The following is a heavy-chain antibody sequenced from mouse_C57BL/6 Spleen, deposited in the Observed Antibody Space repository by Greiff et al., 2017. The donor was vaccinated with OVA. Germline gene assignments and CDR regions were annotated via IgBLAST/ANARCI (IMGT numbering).Heavy chain of an antibody. CDR2: ISSGSSTI. J-gene: IGHJ1*03. Sequence: EVHLVESGGGLVKPGGSLKLSCAASGFTFSDYGMHWVRQAPEKGLEWVAYISSGSSTIYYADTVKGRFTISRDNATNTLFLQMTSLRSEDTAMYYCARWGYYGSSSPWYFDVWGTGTTVTVSS. CDR3: ARWGYYGSSSPWYFDV. CDR1: GFTFSDYG. D-gene: IGHD1-1*01. V-gene: IGHV5-17*01.